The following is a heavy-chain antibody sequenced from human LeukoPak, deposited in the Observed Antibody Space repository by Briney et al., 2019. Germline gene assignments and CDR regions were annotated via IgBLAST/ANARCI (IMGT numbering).Heavy chain of an antibody. J-gene: IGHJ4*02. Sequence: GGSLRLSCAASGFTFSSYPMSWVRQAPGKGLEWVSSISGSGGNTYYTDSAKGRFTISRDNSKNTLYLQMNSLRAEDTALYYCATRTIAVAGTCNVWGQGTLVTVSS. CDR2: ISGSGGNT. CDR1: GFTFSSYP. CDR3: ATRTIAVAGTCNV. D-gene: IGHD6-19*01. V-gene: IGHV3-23*01.